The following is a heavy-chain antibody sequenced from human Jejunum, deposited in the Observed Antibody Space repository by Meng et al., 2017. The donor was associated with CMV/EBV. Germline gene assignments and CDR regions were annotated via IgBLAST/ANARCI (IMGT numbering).Heavy chain of an antibody. Sequence: ASGLTVRTNYMGWVRQAQGKGLEWVSVIYRGGTISYAEYVKGRLTTSRDNSKNTLYLQMNSLRADDTAVYYCAKVAMIRGVVFDFWGQGTLVTVSS. V-gene: IGHV3-53*01. CDR2: IYRGGTI. CDR1: GLTVRTNY. D-gene: IGHD3-10*01. J-gene: IGHJ4*02. CDR3: AKVAMIRGVVFDF.